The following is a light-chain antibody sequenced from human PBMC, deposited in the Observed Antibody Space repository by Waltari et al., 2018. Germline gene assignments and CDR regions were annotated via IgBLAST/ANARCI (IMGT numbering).Light chain of an antibody. J-gene: IGLJ1*01. CDR2: DVA. Sequence: QSALTQPASVSGSPGQSITISFPVTHRAVGGYNYVSWYQQHPGKAPKLIIFDVANRPSGISSRFSGSKSDNTASLNISGLQAEDEADYYCSSYRAGYSYVFGSGTKVTVL. CDR3: SSYRAGYSYV. CDR1: HRAVGGYNY. V-gene: IGLV2-14*03.